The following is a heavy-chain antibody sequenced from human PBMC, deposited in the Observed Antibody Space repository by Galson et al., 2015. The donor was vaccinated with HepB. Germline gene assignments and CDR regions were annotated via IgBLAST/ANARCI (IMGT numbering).Heavy chain of an antibody. D-gene: IGHD3-22*01. Sequence: SVKVSCKASGGIFSRDGISWVRQAPGQGLEWMGGFIPILGAANYAQQFQGRVTITADESSNTAYMELNNLTSDDTALYFCARGLGSGHFLDYFQNWGQGTLVTVSS. CDR1: GGIFSRDG. V-gene: IGHV1-69*13. CDR2: FIPILGAA. J-gene: IGHJ1*01. CDR3: ARGLGSGHFLDYFQN.